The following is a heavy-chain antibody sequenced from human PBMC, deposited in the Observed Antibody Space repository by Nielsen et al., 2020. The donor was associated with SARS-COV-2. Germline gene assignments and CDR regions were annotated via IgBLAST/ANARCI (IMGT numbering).Heavy chain of an antibody. CDR3: ARGIRSGGSDWFDP. V-gene: IGHV3-7*05. CDR1: GFTFSSYA. Sequence: GESLKISCAASGFTFSSYAMSWVRQAPGKGLEWVANIKQDGSEKYYVDSVKGRFTISRDNAKNSLYLQMNSLRAEDTAVYYCARGIRSGGSDWFDPWGQGTLVTVSS. CDR2: IKQDGSEK. J-gene: IGHJ5*02. D-gene: IGHD2-15*01.